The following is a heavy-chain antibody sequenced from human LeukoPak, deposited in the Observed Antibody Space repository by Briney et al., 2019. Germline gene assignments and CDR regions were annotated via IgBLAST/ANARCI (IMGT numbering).Heavy chain of an antibody. CDR2: IYSDGAT. J-gene: IGHJ4*02. CDR3: ARDVPAPH. D-gene: IGHD2-2*01. Sequence: PGGSLRFSCAASGFTISSDYMTWVRQAPGKGREYVSIIYSDGATYYADSVKGRFTISRDDSNNTLYLLMDSLRTEDTAVYYCARDVPAPHWGQGTLVTVSS. CDR1: GFTISSDY. V-gene: IGHV3-66*02.